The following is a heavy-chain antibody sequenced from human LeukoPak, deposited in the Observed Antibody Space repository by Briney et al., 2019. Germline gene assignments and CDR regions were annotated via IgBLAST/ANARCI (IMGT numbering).Heavy chain of an antibody. D-gene: IGHD4-17*01. CDR1: GGSISSSSYY. J-gene: IGHJ4*02. CDR3: ARLGLSTLTTGYFDF. V-gene: IGHV4-39*01. Sequence: SETLSLTCTASGGSISSSSYYWGWVRQPPGKGLEWIGTIYYSGVTFYNPSLKSRLTLSVDTSNNQFSLRLNSVTAADTAVYYCARLGLSTLTTGYFDFWGQGNLVTVSS. CDR2: IYYSGVT.